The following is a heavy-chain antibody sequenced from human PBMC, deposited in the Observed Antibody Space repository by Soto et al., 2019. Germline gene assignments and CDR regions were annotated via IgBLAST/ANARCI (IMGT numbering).Heavy chain of an antibody. V-gene: IGHV4-4*02. CDR2: IYRTGST. J-gene: IGHJ4*02. CDR3: ASRDPGTSVDY. CDR1: GGSFTSNNW. D-gene: IGHD1-7*01. Sequence: SETLSLTCVVSGGSFTSNNWWTWVRQPPGQGLEWIGEIYRTGSTNYNPSLKSRVTISLDKSENQFSLKVTSLTAADTAVYYCASRDPGTSVDYWGQGTLVTVSS.